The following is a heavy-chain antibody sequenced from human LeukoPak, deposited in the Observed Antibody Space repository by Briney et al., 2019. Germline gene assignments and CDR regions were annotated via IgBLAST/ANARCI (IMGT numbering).Heavy chain of an antibody. Sequence: GSLRLSCSASGFTFSSYAMHRLRQAPGKGLEYVSAISSNGGSTYYADSVKGRFTISRDNSKNTLYLQMSSLRAEDTAVYYCVKDRRKTETTFDYWGQGTLVTVSS. CDR2: ISSNGGST. V-gene: IGHV3-64D*09. D-gene: IGHD1-1*01. J-gene: IGHJ4*02. CDR3: VKDRRKTETTFDY. CDR1: GFTFSSYA.